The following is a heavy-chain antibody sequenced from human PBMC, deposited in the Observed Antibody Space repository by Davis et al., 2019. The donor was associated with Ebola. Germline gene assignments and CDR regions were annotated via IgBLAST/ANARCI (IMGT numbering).Heavy chain of an antibody. V-gene: IGHV3-30*14. CDR2: ISDDGTHK. J-gene: IGHJ6*04. Sequence: GESLKISCAASGYTFSGYAIHWLRQAPGKGLEWVAVISDDGTHKDYADSVKGRFTISRDSSKNTAFLQMNSLRDDDTAVYYCARDKEQQLVPNYYYYYGMDVWGKGTTVTVSS. CDR1: GYTFSGYA. D-gene: IGHD6-13*01. CDR3: ARDKEQQLVPNYYYYYGMDV.